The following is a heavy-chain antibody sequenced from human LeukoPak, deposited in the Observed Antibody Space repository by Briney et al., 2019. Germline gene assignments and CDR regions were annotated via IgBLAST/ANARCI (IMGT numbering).Heavy chain of an antibody. CDR2: FDPEDGET. V-gene: IGHV1-24*01. J-gene: IGHJ2*01. D-gene: IGHD2-2*01. CDR3: ARGTDTKPFWYFDL. Sequence: RASVKVSCKVSGYTLTELSMHWVRQAPGKGLEWMGGFDPEDGETIYAQKFQGRVTMTEDTSTDTAYMELSSLRSEDTAVYYCARGTDTKPFWYFDLWGRGTLVTVSS. CDR1: GYTLTELS.